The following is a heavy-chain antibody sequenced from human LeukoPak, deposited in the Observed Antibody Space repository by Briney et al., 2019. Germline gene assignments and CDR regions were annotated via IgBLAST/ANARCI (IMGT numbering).Heavy chain of an antibody. CDR3: AREELGYSSSWYSAHRGYDNWFDP. CDR1: GYTFTSYG. V-gene: IGHV1-18*01. CDR2: ISAYNGNT. D-gene: IGHD6-13*01. J-gene: IGHJ5*02. Sequence: ASVKVSCKASGYTFTSYGISWVRQAPGQGLEWMGWISAYNGNTNYAQKLQGRVTMTTDTSTSTAYMELRSLRSDDTAVYYCAREELGYSSSWYSAHRGYDNWFDPWGQGTLVTVSS.